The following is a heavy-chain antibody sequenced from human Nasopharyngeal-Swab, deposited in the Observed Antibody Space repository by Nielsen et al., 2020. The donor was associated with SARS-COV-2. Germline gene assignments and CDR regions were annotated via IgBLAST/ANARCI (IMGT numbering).Heavy chain of an antibody. J-gene: IGHJ5*02. CDR3: ARARPVYYYGSGSYFDGWGWFDP. D-gene: IGHD3-10*01. V-gene: IGHV5-51*01. Sequence: VRQMPGKGLGWKGISYPGESDTRNSPSFQGQVTISADKSISTAYLQWSSLKASDTAMYYCARARPVYYYGSGSYFDGWGWFDPWGQGTLVTVSS. CDR2: SYPGESDT.